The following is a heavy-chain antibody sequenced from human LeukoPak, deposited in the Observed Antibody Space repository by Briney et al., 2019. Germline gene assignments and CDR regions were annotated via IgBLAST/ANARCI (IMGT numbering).Heavy chain of an antibody. CDR3: ARGPRAAADDY. CDR2: INAGNGNT. V-gene: IGHV1-3*01. Sequence: GASVKVSCKASGYTFTIYAIHWGRQAPGQRPEWVGWINAGNGNTKYSQKFQGRVTITRDTSASTAYMELTSLTSEDTAVYYCARGPRAAADDYWGQGTLVTVTS. J-gene: IGHJ4*02. D-gene: IGHD6-13*01. CDR1: GYTFTIYA.